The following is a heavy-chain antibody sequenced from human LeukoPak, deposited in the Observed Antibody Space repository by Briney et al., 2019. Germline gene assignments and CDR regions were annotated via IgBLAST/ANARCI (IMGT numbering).Heavy chain of an antibody. CDR1: GFTFTGYY. Sequence: ASMKLSCKASGFTFTGYYTHWVRQAPGQGLEWMGWVNPNSGGTNYAQMFQGRVTMTRDTSLSTAYMELSWLRSDDTAVYYCARDSYGGNWSLGYWGQGTLVTVSS. CDR3: ARDSYGGNWSLGY. V-gene: IGHV1-2*02. D-gene: IGHD4-23*01. J-gene: IGHJ4*02. CDR2: VNPNSGGT.